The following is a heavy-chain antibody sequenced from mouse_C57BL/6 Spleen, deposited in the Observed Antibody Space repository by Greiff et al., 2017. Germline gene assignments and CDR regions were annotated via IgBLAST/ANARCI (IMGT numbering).Heavy chain of an antibody. Sequence: QVQLQQPGAELVKPGASVKMSCKASGYTFTSYWITWVKQRPGQGLEWIGDIYPGSGSTNYNEKFKSKDTLTVDTSSSTAYMQLSSLTSEDSAVYYCAYGSSRYFDVWGTGTTVTVSS. D-gene: IGHD1-1*01. V-gene: IGHV1-55*01. CDR2: IYPGSGST. CDR1: GYTFTSYW. J-gene: IGHJ1*03. CDR3: AYGSSRYFDV.